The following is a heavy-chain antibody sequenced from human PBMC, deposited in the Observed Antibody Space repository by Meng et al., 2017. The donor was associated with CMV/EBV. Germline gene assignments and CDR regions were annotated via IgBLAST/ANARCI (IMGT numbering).Heavy chain of an antibody. Sequence: ASVKVSCKASGYTFTGYYMHWVRQAPGQGLEWMGWINPNSGGTNYAQKFQGRVTMTRGTSISTAYMELSRLRSDDTAVYYCARARKSPVAGTSRGNYFDYWGQGTLVTVSS. CDR1: GYTFTGYY. CDR3: ARARKSPVAGTSRGNYFDY. J-gene: IGHJ4*02. CDR2: INPNSGGT. D-gene: IGHD6-19*01. V-gene: IGHV1-2*02.